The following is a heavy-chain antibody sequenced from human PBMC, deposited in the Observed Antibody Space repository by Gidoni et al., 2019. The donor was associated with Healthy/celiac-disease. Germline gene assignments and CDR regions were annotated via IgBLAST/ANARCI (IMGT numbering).Heavy chain of an antibody. Sequence: QVQLQQWGAGLLKPSETLSLTCAVYGGSFSGYYWSWIRQPPGKGLEWIGEINHSGSTNYNPSLKSRVTISVDTSKNQFSLKLSSVTAADTAVYYCASQGEMATPYGGHAFDIWGQGTMVTVSS. V-gene: IGHV4-34*01. CDR2: INHSGST. D-gene: IGHD5-12*01. CDR3: ASQGEMATPYGGHAFDI. CDR1: GGSFSGYY. J-gene: IGHJ3*02.